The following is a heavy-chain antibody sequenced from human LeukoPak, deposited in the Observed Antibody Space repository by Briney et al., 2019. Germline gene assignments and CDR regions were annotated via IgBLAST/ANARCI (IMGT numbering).Heavy chain of an antibody. CDR3: ARGRTYYDFWSGYRYYGMDV. D-gene: IGHD3-3*01. J-gene: IGHJ6*02. Sequence: VASVKVSCKASGYTFTSYDINWVRQATGQGLEWMGWMNPNSGNTGYARKFQGRVTMTRNTSISTAYMELSSLRSEDTAVYYCARGRTYYDFWSGYRYYGMDVWGQGTTVTVSS. CDR1: GYTFTSYD. V-gene: IGHV1-8*01. CDR2: MNPNSGNT.